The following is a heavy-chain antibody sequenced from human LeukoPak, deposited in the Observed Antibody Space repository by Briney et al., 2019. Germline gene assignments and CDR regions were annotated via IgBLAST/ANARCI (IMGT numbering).Heavy chain of an antibody. CDR1: GFTFSRYW. D-gene: IGHD3-10*02. Sequence: GGSLRLSCAASGFTFSRYWMSWVRQAPGKGLEWVANIKEDGTVKYYVESVKGRFTISRDNAKNSLYLQMNSLRAEDTAVYYCAASITMSDYWGQGTLVTVSS. V-gene: IGHV3-7*02. CDR3: AASITMSDY. CDR2: IKEDGTVK. J-gene: IGHJ4*02.